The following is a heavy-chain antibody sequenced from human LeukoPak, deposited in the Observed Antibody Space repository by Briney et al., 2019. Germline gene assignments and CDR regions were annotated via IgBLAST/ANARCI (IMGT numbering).Heavy chain of an antibody. V-gene: IGHV4-34*01. Sequence: SETLSLTCAVYGGSFSGYYWSWIRQPPGKGLEWIGEINHSGSTNYNPSLKSRVTISVDTSKNQFSLKLSSVTAADTAVYYCASSQGGSSWFDPWGQGTLVTVSS. CDR3: ASSQGGSSWFDP. CDR2: INHSGST. CDR1: GGSFSGYY. J-gene: IGHJ5*02. D-gene: IGHD2-15*01.